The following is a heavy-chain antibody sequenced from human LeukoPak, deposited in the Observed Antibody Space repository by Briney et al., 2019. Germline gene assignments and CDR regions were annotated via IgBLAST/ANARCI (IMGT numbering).Heavy chain of an antibody. CDR2: TYHSRST. V-gene: IGHV4-38-2*02. J-gene: IGHJ5*02. D-gene: IGHD3-16*01. CDR3: AREGRGDFNWFDP. CDR1: GYSISSGYY. Sequence: SETLSLTCTVSGYSISSGYYWGWIRQPPGKGLEWIGSTYHSRSTYYNPSLKSRVTISVDTSKNQFSLKLSSVTAADTAVYYCAREGRGDFNWFDPWGQGTLVTVSS.